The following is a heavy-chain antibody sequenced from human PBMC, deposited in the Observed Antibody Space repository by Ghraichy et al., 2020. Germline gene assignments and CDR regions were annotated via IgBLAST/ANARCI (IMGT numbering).Heavy chain of an antibody. CDR2: IYTSGST. CDR1: GGSISSYY. Sequence: SETLSLTCTVSGGSISSYYWSWIRQPAGKGLEWIGRIYTSGSTNYNPSLKSRVTMSVDTSKNQFSLKLSSVTAADTAVYYCARDWQWLVRGSPREGYYYGMDVWGQGTTVTVSS. D-gene: IGHD6-19*01. V-gene: IGHV4-4*07. J-gene: IGHJ6*02. CDR3: ARDWQWLVRGSPREGYYYGMDV.